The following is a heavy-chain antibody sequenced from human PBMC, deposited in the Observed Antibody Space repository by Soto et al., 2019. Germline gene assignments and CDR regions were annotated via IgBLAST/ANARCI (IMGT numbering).Heavy chain of an antibody. CDR1: GGSFNTYS. CDR3: GRPSAGRGVPDS. J-gene: IGHJ4*02. D-gene: IGHD1-1*01. V-gene: IGHV1-69*12. CDR2: IIPVFGTA. Sequence: QVQLVQSGPEVRKPGSAVKVSCEASGGSFNTYSLNWVRQAPGQGLEWIGGIIPVFGTAHYGKNFQGRVTIAASYMELRSLTFEDTAVYYCGRPSAGRGVPDSWGQGTLVTVS.